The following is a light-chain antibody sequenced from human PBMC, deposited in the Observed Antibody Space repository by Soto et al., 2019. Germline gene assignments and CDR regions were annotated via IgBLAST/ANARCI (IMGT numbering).Light chain of an antibody. J-gene: IGKJ5*01. CDR3: HQYGTSTIT. Sequence: EIVLTQSPDTLSLSTGERATLSCRASESVSSSYLAWYQQRPGQAPRLLIYGASSRATGIPDRFSGSGSGTDFTLTISRLEPEDFAVYYCHQYGTSTITFGPGTRLEIK. CDR2: GAS. V-gene: IGKV3-20*01. CDR1: ESVSSSY.